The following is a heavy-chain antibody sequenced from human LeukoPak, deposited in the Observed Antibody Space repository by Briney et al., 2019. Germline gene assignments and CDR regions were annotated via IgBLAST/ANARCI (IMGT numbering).Heavy chain of an antibody. CDR2: INHSGST. Sequence: PSETLSLTCTVSGGSISSSSYYWGWIRQPPGKGLEWIGEINHSGSTNYNPSLKSRVTISVDTSKNQFSLKLSSVTAADTAVYYCARAPLYQLVCRACDYWGQGTLVTVSS. J-gene: IGHJ4*02. D-gene: IGHD6-6*01. CDR1: GGSISSSSYY. V-gene: IGHV4-39*07. CDR3: ARAPLYQLVCRACDY.